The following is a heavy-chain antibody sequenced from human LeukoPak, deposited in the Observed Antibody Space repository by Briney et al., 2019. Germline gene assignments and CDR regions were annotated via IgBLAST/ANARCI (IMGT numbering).Heavy chain of an antibody. CDR2: ISYDGSNK. V-gene: IGHV3-30*18. D-gene: IGHD2-2*01. CDR1: GFTFSSYG. CDR3: AKRRDCSSTSCAPYYFYGMDV. J-gene: IGHJ6*02. Sequence: PGGSLRLSCAASGFTFSSYGMHWARQAPGKGLEWVALISYDGSNKYSADSVKGRFTISRDNSKNTLYLQMNSLRAEDTAVYYCAKRRDCSSTSCAPYYFYGMDVWGQGTTVTVSS.